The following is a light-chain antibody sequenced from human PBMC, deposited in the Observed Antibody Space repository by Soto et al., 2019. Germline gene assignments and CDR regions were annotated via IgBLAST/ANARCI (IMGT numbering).Light chain of an antibody. J-gene: IGKJ2*01. CDR3: RQRSNWPPVYT. CDR1: QSVSSY. V-gene: IGKV3-11*01. CDR2: DAS. Sequence: EIVLTQSPATLSLSPGERATLSCRASQSVSSYLAWYQQKPGQAPRLLIYDASNWATGIPARFSGSGSGTDFTLTISSLEPEDFAVYYCRQRSNWPPVYTFGQGTKLEIK.